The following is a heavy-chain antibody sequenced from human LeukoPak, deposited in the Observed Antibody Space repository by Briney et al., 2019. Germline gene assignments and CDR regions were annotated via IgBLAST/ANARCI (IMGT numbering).Heavy chain of an antibody. CDR3: ASHCSSTSCYAPAEYFQH. CDR2: IIPIFGTA. D-gene: IGHD2-2*01. CDR1: GGTFSSYA. Sequence: ASVKVSCKASGGTFSSYAISWVRQAPGQGLEWMGGIIPIFGTANYAQKFQGRVTITADKSTSTAYMELSSLRSEDTAVYYCASHCSSTSCYAPAEYFQHWGQGTLVTVSS. V-gene: IGHV1-69*06. J-gene: IGHJ1*01.